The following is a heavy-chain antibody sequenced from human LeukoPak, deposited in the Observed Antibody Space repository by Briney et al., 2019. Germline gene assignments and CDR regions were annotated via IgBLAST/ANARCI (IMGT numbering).Heavy chain of an antibody. CDR2: IYYSGST. V-gene: IGHV4-39*07. Sequence: SETLSLTCTVSGDPISSSTSYWGWIRQPPGKGLAWIGSIYYSGSTYYNPSLKSRVTISVDTSKNQFSLKLSSVTAADTAVYYCARRNQGITIFLERTEYFQHWGQGTLVTVSS. CDR1: GDPISSSTSY. CDR3: ARRNQGITIFLERTEYFQH. J-gene: IGHJ1*01. D-gene: IGHD3-9*01.